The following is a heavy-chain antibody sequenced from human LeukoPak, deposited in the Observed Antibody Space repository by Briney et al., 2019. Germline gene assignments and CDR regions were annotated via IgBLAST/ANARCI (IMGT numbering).Heavy chain of an antibody. CDR2: ISTSSIYI. J-gene: IGHJ3*02. D-gene: IGHD4-23*01. V-gene: IGHV3-21*01. CDR1: GFTFSSYE. CDR3: ARGQDTVVTSRDAFDI. Sequence: GGSLRLSCAASGFTFSSYEMNWVRQAPGKGLEWVSSISTSSIYIYYADSVKGRFTISRDNAKNSLYLQVNSLRAEDTAVYYCARGQDTVVTSRDAFDIWGQGTMVTVSS.